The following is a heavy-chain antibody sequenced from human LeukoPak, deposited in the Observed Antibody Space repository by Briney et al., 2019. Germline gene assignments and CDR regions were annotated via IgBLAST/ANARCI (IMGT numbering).Heavy chain of an antibody. CDR3: ATDQGIF. Sequence: AGGSLRLSCAASGFTFSSYGMHWVHQAPGKGPEWVAVIWYDGSDKYYADSVKGRFTISRDNSKNTLYLQMSSLRAEDTAVYYCATDQGIFWGQGTLVTVSS. V-gene: IGHV3-33*01. CDR1: GFTFSSYG. CDR2: IWYDGSDK. J-gene: IGHJ4*02.